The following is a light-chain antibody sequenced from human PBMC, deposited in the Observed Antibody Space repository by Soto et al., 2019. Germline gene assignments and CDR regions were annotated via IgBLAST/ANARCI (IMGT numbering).Light chain of an antibody. Sequence: DIQMTQSPSSLSASVGDRVTITCRASQTMSDYLNWYQHKPGKAPNLLIYATSSLRSGVPSRFSGSGSGTHFTLTISSLQPEDFATYYCQQSFSTPLTFGGGTKVEIK. CDR1: QTMSDY. CDR2: ATS. V-gene: IGKV1-39*01. CDR3: QQSFSTPLT. J-gene: IGKJ4*01.